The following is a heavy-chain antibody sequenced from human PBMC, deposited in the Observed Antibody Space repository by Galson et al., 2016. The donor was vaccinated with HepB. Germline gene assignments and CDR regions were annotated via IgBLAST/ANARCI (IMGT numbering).Heavy chain of an antibody. V-gene: IGHV5-51*01. Sequence: QSGAEVKKPGESLKISCKGSGDTFNSDWIGWVRQMPGKGLEWMGIIYPGDSDTRYTPSFQGQVSISADKSITTAYLQWSSLKASDTAMYYCARTRRGLLKDAFDIWGQGTMVTVSS. J-gene: IGHJ3*02. CDR1: GDTFNSDW. CDR2: IYPGDSDT. CDR3: ARTRRGLLKDAFDI. D-gene: IGHD3-10*01.